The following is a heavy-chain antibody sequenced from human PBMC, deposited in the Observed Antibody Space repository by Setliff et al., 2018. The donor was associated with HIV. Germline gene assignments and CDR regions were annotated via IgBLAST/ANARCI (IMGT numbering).Heavy chain of an antibody. CDR2: ISSSSSYT. V-gene: IGHV3-11*05. CDR3: ARGPTTVTNYYYYYMDV. CDR1: GFTFSDYY. J-gene: IGHJ6*03. Sequence: AGGSLRLSCAASGFTFSDYYMSWIRQAPEKGLEWVSYISSSSSYTNYADSVKGRFTISRDNAKNSLYLQMNSPRAEDTAVYYCARGPTTVTNYYYYYMDVWGKGTTVTVSS. D-gene: IGHD4-17*01.